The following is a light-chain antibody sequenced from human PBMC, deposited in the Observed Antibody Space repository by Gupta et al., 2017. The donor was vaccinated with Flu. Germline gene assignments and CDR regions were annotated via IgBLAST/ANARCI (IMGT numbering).Light chain of an antibody. V-gene: IGKV1-39*01. CDR1: QSISSY. CDR3: QQSYSTPRALT. J-gene: IGKJ4*01. CDR2: AAS. Sequence: DIQMTQSPSSLSASVGDRVTITCRASQSISSYLNWYQQKPGKAPKLLIYAASSLQSGVPSRFGVSGSGTDFTLTISSLQPEDFATYYCQQSYSTPRALTFGGGTKVEIK.